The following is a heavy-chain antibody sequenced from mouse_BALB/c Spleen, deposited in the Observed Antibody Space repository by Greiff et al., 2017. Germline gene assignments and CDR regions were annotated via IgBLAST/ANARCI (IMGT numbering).Heavy chain of an antibody. CDR3: ARQGGMGGYYYYYAMDY. J-gene: IGHJ4*01. CDR2: ISSGGGST. V-gene: IGHV5-12-1*01. CDR1: GFAFSSYD. Sequence: EVQLVESGGGLVKPGGSLKLSCAASGFAFSSYDMSWVRQTPEKRLEWVAYISSGGGSTYYPDTVKGRFTISRDNAKNTLYLQMSSLKSEDTAMYYCARQGGMGGYYYYYAMDYWGQGTSVTVSS. D-gene: IGHD2-3*01.